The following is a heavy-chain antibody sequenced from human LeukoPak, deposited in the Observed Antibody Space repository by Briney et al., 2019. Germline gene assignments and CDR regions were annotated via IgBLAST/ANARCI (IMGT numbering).Heavy chain of an antibody. CDR2: IYYSGST. CDR3: ARGAPRGYYDSSGYDY. Sequence: PSQTLSLTCTVSGGSISSGDYYWSWIRQPPGKGLEWIGYIYYSGSTYYNPSLKSRVTISVDTSKNQFSLKLSSVTAADTAVYYCARGAPRGYYDSSGYDYWGQGTLVTVSS. D-gene: IGHD3-22*01. V-gene: IGHV4-30-4*01. J-gene: IGHJ4*02. CDR1: GGSISSGDYY.